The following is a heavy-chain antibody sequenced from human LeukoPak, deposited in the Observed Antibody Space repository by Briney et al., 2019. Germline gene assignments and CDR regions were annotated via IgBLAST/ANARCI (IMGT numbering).Heavy chain of an antibody. D-gene: IGHD2-15*01. CDR2: INPSGGST. V-gene: IGHV1-46*01. J-gene: IGHJ3*02. CDR1: GYTFTSYY. CDR3: ARDLLDCSGGSRYRIVAFDI. Sequence: ASVKVSCKASGYTFTSYYMHWVRQAPGQGLEWMGIINPSGGSTSYAQKFQGRVTMTRDTSTSTVYMELSSLSSEDTAVYYCARDLLDCSGGSRYRIVAFDIWGQGTMVTVSS.